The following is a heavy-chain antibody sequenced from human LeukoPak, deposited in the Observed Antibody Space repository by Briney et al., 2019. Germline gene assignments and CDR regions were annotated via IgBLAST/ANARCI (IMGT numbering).Heavy chain of an antibody. CDR3: ARGWDSSGWYWGGLNYYYYYYMDV. CDR1: GYTFTSYA. D-gene: IGHD6-19*01. V-gene: IGHV7-4-1*02. CDR2: INTNTGNP. Sequence: ASVKVSCKASGYTFTSYAMNWVRQAPGQGLEWMGWINTNTGNPTYAQGFTGRFVFSLDTSVSTAYLQISSLKAEDTAVYYCARGWDSSGWYWGGLNYYYYYYMDVWGQGTLVTVSS. J-gene: IGHJ6*03.